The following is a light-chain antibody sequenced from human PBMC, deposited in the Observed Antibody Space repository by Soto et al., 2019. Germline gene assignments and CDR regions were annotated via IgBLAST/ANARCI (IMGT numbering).Light chain of an antibody. V-gene: IGLV2-8*01. CDR3: SSYAASNNVYVV. CDR2: EVT. Sequence: QSVLTQPPSASGSPGQSVTISCTGTSSDVGGYNYVSWYQQYPGRAPKLMIYEVTKRPSGVPDRFSGSKSGNTASRTVSGLQAEDEADYYCSSYAASNNVYVVFGGGTKLTVL. CDR1: SSDVGGYNY. J-gene: IGLJ3*02.